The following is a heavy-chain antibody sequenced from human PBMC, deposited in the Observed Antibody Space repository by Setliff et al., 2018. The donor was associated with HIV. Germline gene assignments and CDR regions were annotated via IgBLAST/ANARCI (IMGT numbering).Heavy chain of an antibody. V-gene: IGHV4-59*08. CDR3: ARGWGYSYALN. CDR2: IFYTESTNYTPSIKST. J-gene: IGHJ1*01. Sequence: PSETLSLTCTVSGGSMSTYYWSWIRQPPGEGLEWIGYIFYTESTNYTPSIKSTNYNPSLKSRVTISVDTSKNQFSLKLSSVTAADTAVYYCARGWGYSYALNWGQGTLVTVSS. D-gene: IGHD5-18*01. CDR1: GGSMSTYY.